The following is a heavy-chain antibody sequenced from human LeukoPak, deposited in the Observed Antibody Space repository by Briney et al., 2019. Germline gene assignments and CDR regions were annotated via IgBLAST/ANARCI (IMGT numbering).Heavy chain of an antibody. CDR3: TTDRLFFQH. V-gene: IGHV3-15*01. CDR2: IKRTSDGGRT. D-gene: IGHD4/OR15-4a*01. Sequence: GGSLRLSCAASGFSFGDCWMSWVRQVPGKGLEWVARIKRTSDGGRTDYAAPVKGRFTISRDDSKNLMHLQLNSLKTEDSGVYFCTTDRLFFQHWGQGTVVTVS. J-gene: IGHJ1*01. CDR1: GFSFGDCW.